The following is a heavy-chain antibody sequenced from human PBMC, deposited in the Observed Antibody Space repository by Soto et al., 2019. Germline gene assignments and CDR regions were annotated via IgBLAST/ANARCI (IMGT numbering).Heavy chain of an antibody. CDR2: ISGSGGST. V-gene: IGHV3-23*01. Sequence: GSLRLSCAASGFTLSSYAMSWVRQAPGKGLEWVSSISGSGGSTHYADSVKGRFTISRDNSKNTLYVQMNSLRVEDTAIYYCAKLASSGYDAYWGQGTRVTVSS. CDR3: AKLASSGYDAY. D-gene: IGHD3-22*01. J-gene: IGHJ4*02. CDR1: GFTLSSYA.